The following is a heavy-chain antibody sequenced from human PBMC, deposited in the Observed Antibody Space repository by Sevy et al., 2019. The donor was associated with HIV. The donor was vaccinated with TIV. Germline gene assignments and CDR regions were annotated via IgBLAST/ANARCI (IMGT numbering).Heavy chain of an antibody. CDR2: IYHSGST. Sequence: SETLSLTCAVSGYSISSGYYWGWIRQPPGKGREWIGSIYHSGSTYYNPSLKSRVTISVDTSKNEFSLKLSSVTAADTAGYYCARLPGGPYFDYWGQGTLVTVSS. CDR1: GYSISSGYY. D-gene: IGHD3-10*01. J-gene: IGHJ4*02. CDR3: ARLPGGPYFDY. V-gene: IGHV4-38-2*01.